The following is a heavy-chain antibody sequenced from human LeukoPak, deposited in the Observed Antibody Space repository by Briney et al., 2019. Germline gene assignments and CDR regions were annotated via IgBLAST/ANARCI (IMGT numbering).Heavy chain of an antibody. CDR2: ISSSSSYI. CDR1: GFTFSSYS. J-gene: IGHJ4*02. V-gene: IGHV3-21*01. D-gene: IGHD5-18*01. CDR3: ASHNLRGYTYGSIDY. Sequence: GGSLRLSCAASGFTFSSYSMNWVRQAPGKGLEWVSSISSSSSYIYYADSVKSRFTISRDNAKNSLYLQMNSLRAEDTAVYYCASHNLRGYTYGSIDYWGQGTLVTVSS.